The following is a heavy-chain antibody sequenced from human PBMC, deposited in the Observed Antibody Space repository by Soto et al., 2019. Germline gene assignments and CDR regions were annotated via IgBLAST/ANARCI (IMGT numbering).Heavy chain of an antibody. CDR3: IRVLLFGELF. Sequence: QITLKESGPTLVKPTQTLTLTCTFSGFSLSTRGVCVGWIRQTPGKSLEWLALIYWDDDKRYSPSLKSRLTITKDTSKDHVLLVMSNMDPVDTSKYYCIRVLLFGELFWGQGTLVTVSS. J-gene: IGHJ4*02. CDR2: IYWDDDK. V-gene: IGHV2-5*02. CDR1: GFSLSTRGVC. D-gene: IGHD3-10*02.